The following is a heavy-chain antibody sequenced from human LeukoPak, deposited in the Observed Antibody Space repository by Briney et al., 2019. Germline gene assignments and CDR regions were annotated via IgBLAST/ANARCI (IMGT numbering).Heavy chain of an antibody. CDR3: ARGRGSGSLRVDY. CDR2: MNSNSGNT. Sequence: ASVKVSCKGYGYTFINHDIDWVRQAAGQGLEWMGWMNSNSGNTGYAQKFQGRVTFTRDPSISTAYMELYSLPSDDTAVYSCARGRGSGSLRVDYWGQGTLVTVSS. V-gene: IGHV1-8*03. D-gene: IGHD3-10*01. CDR1: GYTFINHD. J-gene: IGHJ4*02.